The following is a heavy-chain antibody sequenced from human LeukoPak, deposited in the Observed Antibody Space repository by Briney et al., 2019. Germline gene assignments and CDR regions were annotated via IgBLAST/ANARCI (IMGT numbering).Heavy chain of an antibody. CDR1: GDTFSNNY. D-gene: IGHD6-19*01. Sequence: ASVKVSCKASGDTFSNNYVQWVRQAPGQGLEWMGIIHPSGGSTTYAQKFQSRVTMTRDTSTSTVYMELSSLRSEDTAVYYCARVRFSSGWYIAFDMWGQGAMVTVSS. CDR2: IHPSGGST. CDR3: ARVRFSSGWYIAFDM. V-gene: IGHV1-46*01. J-gene: IGHJ3*02.